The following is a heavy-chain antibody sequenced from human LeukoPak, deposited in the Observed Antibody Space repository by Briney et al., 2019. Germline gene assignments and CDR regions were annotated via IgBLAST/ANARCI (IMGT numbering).Heavy chain of an antibody. CDR1: GGSFSSSSYY. D-gene: IGHD4-17*01. Sequence: SETLSLTCTVSGGSFSSSSYYWGWIRQAPGKGLEWIGYIYHSGSTDYNPSLKSRVAISIDTSKNQFSLKLTSVTAADTAVYYCARQGGSVTYFDYWGQGTLVTVSS. V-gene: IGHV4-61*01. CDR3: ARQGGSVTYFDY. J-gene: IGHJ4*02. CDR2: IYHSGST.